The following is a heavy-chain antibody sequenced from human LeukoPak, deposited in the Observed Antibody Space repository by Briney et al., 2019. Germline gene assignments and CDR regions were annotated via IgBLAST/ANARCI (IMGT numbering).Heavy chain of an antibody. CDR2: ISSSGSTI. J-gene: IGHJ4*02. CDR1: GFTFSSYW. CDR3: ATLNYGDYSFDY. Sequence: GGSLRLSCAASGFTFSSYWMSWVRQAPGKGLEWVSYISSSGSTIYYADSVKGRSTISRDNAKNSLYLQMNSLRAEDTAVYYCATLNYGDYSFDYWGQGTLVTVSS. V-gene: IGHV3-48*04. D-gene: IGHD4-17*01.